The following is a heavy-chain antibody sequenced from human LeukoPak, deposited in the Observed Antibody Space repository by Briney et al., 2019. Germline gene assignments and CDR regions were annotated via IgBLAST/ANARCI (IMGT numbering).Heavy chain of an antibody. J-gene: IGHJ4*02. D-gene: IGHD1-20*01. CDR2: IYYSGSP. CDR3: ARHLGNWNDLYCDF. Sequence: SETLSLTCTVSGGSISSYYWSWIRQLPGKGLEWIGYIYYSGSPNYNPSLKSRVTISVDTSKTQFSLKLSSVTAADTGVYYCARHLGNWNDLYCDFWGRRTRVTVSS. V-gene: IGHV4-59*08. CDR1: GGSISSYY.